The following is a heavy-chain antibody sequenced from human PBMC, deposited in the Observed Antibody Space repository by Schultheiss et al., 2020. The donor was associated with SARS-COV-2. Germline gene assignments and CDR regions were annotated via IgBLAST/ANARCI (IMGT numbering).Heavy chain of an antibody. CDR2: IYHSGST. V-gene: IGHV4-59*04. J-gene: IGHJ4*02. CDR3: AGLGRTGT. D-gene: IGHD1-7*01. CDR1: GGSISSYY. Sequence: SETLSLTCTVSGGSISSYYWSWIRQPPGKGLEWIGSIYHSGSTYYNPSLKSRVTISVDTSKNQFSLQLRFVTPEDTAVYYCAGLGRTGTWGQGTLVTVSS.